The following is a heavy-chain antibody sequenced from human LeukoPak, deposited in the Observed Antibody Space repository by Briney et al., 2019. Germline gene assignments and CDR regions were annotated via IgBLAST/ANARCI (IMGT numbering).Heavy chain of an antibody. CDR1: GFTVSSNY. V-gene: IGHV3-66*01. Sequence: GGSLRLSCAASGFTVSSNYMSWVRQAPGKGLEWVSVIYSGGSTYYADSVKGRFTISRDNSKNTLYLQMNSLRAEDTAVYYCAREGQPRRGSGSYYAGYFDYWGQGTLVTVSS. J-gene: IGHJ4*02. CDR3: AREGQPRRGSGSYYAGYFDY. CDR2: IYSGGST. D-gene: IGHD3-10*01.